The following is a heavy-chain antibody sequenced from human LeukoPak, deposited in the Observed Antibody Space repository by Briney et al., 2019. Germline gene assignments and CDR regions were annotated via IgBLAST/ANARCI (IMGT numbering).Heavy chain of an antibody. CDR1: GFTFSNYG. Sequence: GGSLRLSCAASGFTFSNYGMHWVRQAPGKGLEWVAVISYDESDKYYADSVKGRFTISRDNSKNTLYLQMNSLRAEDTAVYYCAKDGEQQLVVWWDWGQGTLVTVSS. V-gene: IGHV3-30*18. CDR3: AKDGEQQLVVWWD. D-gene: IGHD6-13*01. CDR2: ISYDESDK. J-gene: IGHJ4*02.